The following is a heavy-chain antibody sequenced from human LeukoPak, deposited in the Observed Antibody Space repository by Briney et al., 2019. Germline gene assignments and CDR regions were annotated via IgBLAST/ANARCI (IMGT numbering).Heavy chain of an antibody. CDR3: ARVISSTSRVVDY. CDR2: ISGSSSTI. J-gene: IGHJ4*02. D-gene: IGHD2-2*01. CDR1: GFTFSSYS. Sequence: GGSLRLSCAASGFTFSSYSMNWVRQAPGKGLEWVSYISGSSSTIYYADSVRGRFTISRDNAKNSLYLQMNSLRAEDTAVYYCARVISSTSRVVDYWGQGTLVTVSS. V-gene: IGHV3-48*01.